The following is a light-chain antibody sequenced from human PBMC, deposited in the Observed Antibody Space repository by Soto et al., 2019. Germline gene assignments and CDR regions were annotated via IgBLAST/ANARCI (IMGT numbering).Light chain of an antibody. CDR2: EVS. J-gene: IGLJ2*01. CDR1: SSDIGGYNY. Sequence: QSALTQPPSASGSPGQSVTISCTGTSSDIGGYNYVCWYKQHPGKAPKLMIYEVSKRPSVVPDRSSGSKSGNTASLTVSGLQAEDEADYYCSSYAGSNNVVFGGATKLTVL. CDR3: SSYAGSNNVV. V-gene: IGLV2-8*01.